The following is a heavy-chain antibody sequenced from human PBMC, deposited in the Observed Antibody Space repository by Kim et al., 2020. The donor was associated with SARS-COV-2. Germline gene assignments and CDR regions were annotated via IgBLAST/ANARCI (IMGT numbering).Heavy chain of an antibody. CDR3: ARPWAVYYYDSSGNYGGNDAFDV. D-gene: IGHD3-22*01. Sequence: SVKVSCKASGGTFNSYAITWVRQAPGQGLAWMGRIIPFLGVTNYAQRFQGRVTFTADKSTSTVYMELSSLTSEDTALYYCARPWAVYYYDSSGNYGGNDAFDVWGQGTRVTVSS. CDR1: GGTFNSYA. CDR2: IIPFLGVT. V-gene: IGHV1-69*04. J-gene: IGHJ3*01.